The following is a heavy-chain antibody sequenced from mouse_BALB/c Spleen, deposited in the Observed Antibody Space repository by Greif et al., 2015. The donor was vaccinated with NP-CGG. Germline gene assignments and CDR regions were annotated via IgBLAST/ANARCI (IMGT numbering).Heavy chain of an antibody. CDR3: ARWGLYDYDAPFAY. CDR1: GYTFTSYR. CDR2: IAPGSGST. J-gene: IGHJ3*01. Sequence: DLVKPGASVKLSCKASGYTFTSYRINWIKQRPGQGLEWIGRIAPGSGSTYYNEMFKGKATLTVDTSSSTAYIQLSSLSSEDSAVYFCARWGLYDYDAPFAYWGQGTLVTVSA. D-gene: IGHD2-4*01. V-gene: IGHV1S41*01.